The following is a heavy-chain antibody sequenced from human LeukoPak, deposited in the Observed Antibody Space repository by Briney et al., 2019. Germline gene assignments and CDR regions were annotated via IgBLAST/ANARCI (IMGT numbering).Heavy chain of an antibody. CDR2: IYYSGST. J-gene: IGHJ3*02. Sequence: PSETLSLTCTVSGGSISSGGYYWSWIRQHPGKGLEWIGYIYYSGSTYYNPSLKSRVTISVDTSKNQFSLKLSSVTAADTAVYYCARVVDDRGYYESSRGYDAFDIWGQGTMVTVSS. CDR1: GGSISSGGYY. V-gene: IGHV4-31*03. CDR3: ARVVDDRGYYESSRGYDAFDI. D-gene: IGHD3-22*01.